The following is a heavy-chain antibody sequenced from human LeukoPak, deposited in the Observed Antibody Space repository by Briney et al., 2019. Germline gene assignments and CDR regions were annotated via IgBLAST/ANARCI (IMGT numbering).Heavy chain of an antibody. V-gene: IGHV4-59*01. CDR3: ARVKSSRDDAFDI. J-gene: IGHJ3*02. D-gene: IGHD6-19*01. Sequence: PSETLSLTCTVSGGSITGYFWSCIRQPPGKGLEWLGYIYYSRSTNYNPSLKSRVTISVDTSKNQFSLKLSSVTAADTAVYYCARVKSSRDDAFDIWGQGTMVTVSS. CDR1: GGSITGYF. CDR2: IYYSRST.